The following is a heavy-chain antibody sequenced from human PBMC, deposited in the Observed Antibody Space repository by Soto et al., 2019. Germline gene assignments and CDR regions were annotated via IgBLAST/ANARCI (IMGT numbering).Heavy chain of an antibody. J-gene: IGHJ6*02. CDR3: ARDRALLVPAALYYYGMDV. CDR2: IYYSGST. Sequence: AETLALTCTVSGGSISSYYGSWIRQPPGKGLEWIGYIYYSGSTYYNPSLKSRVTISVDTSKNQFSLKLSSVTAADTAVYYCARDRALLVPAALYYYGMDVWGQGTTVTVSS. V-gene: IGHV4-59*12. CDR1: GGSISSYY. D-gene: IGHD2-2*01.